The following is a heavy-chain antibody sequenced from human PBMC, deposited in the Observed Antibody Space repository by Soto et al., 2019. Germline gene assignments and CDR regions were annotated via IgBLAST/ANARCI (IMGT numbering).Heavy chain of an antibody. CDR1: GGSFSDDY. D-gene: IGHD2-2*02. V-gene: IGHV4-34*01. Sequence: PSETLSLTCALYGGSFSDDYWSWIRQPPGKGLEWIGKISHSGSTNYNPSLKSRATISADTSKNQFSLRLSSVTAADTAVYYCARERAVLVRAAVRVWDDHQYYGMVVWGQGTTVAVSS. CDR3: ARERAVLVRAAVRVWDDHQYYGMVV. CDR2: ISHSGST. J-gene: IGHJ6*02.